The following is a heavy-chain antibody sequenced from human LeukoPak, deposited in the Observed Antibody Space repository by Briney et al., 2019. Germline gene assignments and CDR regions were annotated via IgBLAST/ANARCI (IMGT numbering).Heavy chain of an antibody. V-gene: IGHV3-7*01. Sequence: RGSLRLSCAASGFTFSSYWMSWVRQAPGKGLEWVANIQQGGSEKDYMDSVNGRFTISRDNAKNSLYLQMNSLRAEDTAVYYCARGGYVGHFWGQGTLVTVSS. CDR3: ARGGYVGHF. CDR2: IQQGGSEK. J-gene: IGHJ4*02. D-gene: IGHD5-12*01. CDR1: GFTFSSYW.